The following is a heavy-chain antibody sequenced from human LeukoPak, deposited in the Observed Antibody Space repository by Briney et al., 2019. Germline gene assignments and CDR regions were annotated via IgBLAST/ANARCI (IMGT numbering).Heavy chain of an antibody. J-gene: IGHJ6*03. CDR3: ARTYYYYYYLDV. V-gene: IGHV4-39*07. CDR2: IYYSGST. CDR1: GGSISSSSYY. Sequence: SETLSLTCTVSGGSISSSSYYWGWIRQPPGKGLEWIGSIYYSGSTYYNPSLKSRVTISVDTSKNQFSLKLTSVTAADTAVYYCARTYYYYYYLDVWGKGTTVTVSS.